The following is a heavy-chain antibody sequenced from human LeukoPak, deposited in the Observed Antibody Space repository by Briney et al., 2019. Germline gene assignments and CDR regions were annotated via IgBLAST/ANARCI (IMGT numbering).Heavy chain of an antibody. V-gene: IGHV4-4*02. CDR2: IYHSGST. Sequence: SGTLSLTCAVSGGSISSSNWWSWVRQPPGKGLEWIGEIYHSGSTNYNPSLKSRVTISVDKSKNQFSLKLSSVTAADTAVYYCARDSSGWYSDAFDIWGQGTMVTVSS. CDR1: GGSISSSNW. CDR3: ARDSSGWYSDAFDI. D-gene: IGHD6-19*01. J-gene: IGHJ3*02.